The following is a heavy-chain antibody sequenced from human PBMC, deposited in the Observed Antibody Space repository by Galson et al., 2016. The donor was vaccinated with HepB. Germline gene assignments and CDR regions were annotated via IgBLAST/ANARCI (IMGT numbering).Heavy chain of an antibody. CDR3: VREDRYSSSSRWYFDF. J-gene: IGHJ2*01. Sequence: LRLSCAASGFTFSSYTMNWVRQAPGKGLEWVSSISTSSSYIYYVDSVKGRFTISRDNAKNSLFLQMNNLRAEDTAVYFCVREDRYSSSSRWYFDFWGRGTLVTVSA. V-gene: IGHV3-21*01. CDR1: GFTFSSYT. CDR2: ISTSSSYI. D-gene: IGHD6-6*01.